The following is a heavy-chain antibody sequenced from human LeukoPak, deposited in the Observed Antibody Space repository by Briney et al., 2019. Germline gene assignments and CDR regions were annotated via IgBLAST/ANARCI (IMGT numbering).Heavy chain of an antibody. J-gene: IGHJ4*02. CDR1: GGSISSSSYY. CDR2: IYYSGST. Sequence: PSETLSLTCTVSGGSISSSSYYWGWIRQPPGKGLEWIGSIYYSGSTYYNPSLKSRVTISVDASKNRFSLKLNSVTAADTAVYYCASSRDSSGYFFDSWGQGTLVTVSS. CDR3: ASSRDSSGYFFDS. D-gene: IGHD3-22*01. V-gene: IGHV4-39*07.